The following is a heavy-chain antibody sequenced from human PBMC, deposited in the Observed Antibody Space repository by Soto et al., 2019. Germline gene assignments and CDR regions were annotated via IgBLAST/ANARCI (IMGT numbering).Heavy chain of an antibody. D-gene: IGHD3-22*01. V-gene: IGHV1-69*06. CDR1: GGTFSSYA. Sequence: QVQLVQSGAEVKKPGSSVKVSCKASGGTFSSYAISWVRQAPGQGLEWMGGIIPIFGTANYAQKFQGRVTITGDKSTSTPSMELGGLSSEDTPLYSCALHSASMTYWFDPWGPGPLVPVSS. CDR2: IIPIFGTA. J-gene: IGHJ5*02. CDR3: ALHSASMTYWFDP.